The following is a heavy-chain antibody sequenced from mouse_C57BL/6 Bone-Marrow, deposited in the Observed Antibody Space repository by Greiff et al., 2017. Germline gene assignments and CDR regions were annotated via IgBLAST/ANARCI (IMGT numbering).Heavy chain of an antibody. V-gene: IGHV1-75*01. CDR1: GYTFTDYY. CDR3: ARYDYDDWFAY. Sequence: VQLQQSGPELVKPGASVKISCKASGYTFTDYYINWVKQRPGQGLEWIGWIFPGSGGTYYNEKFKGKATLTVDKSSSTAYMLLSSLTSEDSAVYSWARYDYDDWFAYWGQGTLGTVSA. J-gene: IGHJ3*01. D-gene: IGHD2-4*01. CDR2: IFPGSGGT.